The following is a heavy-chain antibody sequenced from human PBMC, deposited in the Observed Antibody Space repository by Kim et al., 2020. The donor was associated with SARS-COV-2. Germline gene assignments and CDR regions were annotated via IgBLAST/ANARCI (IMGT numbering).Heavy chain of an antibody. Sequence: SETLSLTCAVSGYSISSGYYWGWIRQPPGKGLEWIGSIYYSGSTYSNPSLKSRVTISVDTSKNHFSLKLSSVTASDTAVYYCARFLGNWGQGTLVTVSS. CDR2: IYYSGST. V-gene: IGHV4-38-2*01. J-gene: IGHJ4*02. CDR3: ARFLGN. CDR1: GYSISSGYY.